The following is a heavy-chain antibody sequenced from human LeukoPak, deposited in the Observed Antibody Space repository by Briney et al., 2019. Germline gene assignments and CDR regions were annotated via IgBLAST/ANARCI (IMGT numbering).Heavy chain of an antibody. CDR3: ARVVIVGATVDAFDI. V-gene: IGHV3-9*01. CDR1: GFTFDDYA. CDR2: ISWNSGSI. D-gene: IGHD1-26*01. Sequence: PGRSLRLSCAASGFTFDDYAMHWVRQAPGKGLEWVSGISWNSGSIGYADSVKGRFTISRDNAKNSLYLQMNSLRAEDTAVYYCARVVIVGATVDAFDIWGQGTMVTVSS. J-gene: IGHJ3*02.